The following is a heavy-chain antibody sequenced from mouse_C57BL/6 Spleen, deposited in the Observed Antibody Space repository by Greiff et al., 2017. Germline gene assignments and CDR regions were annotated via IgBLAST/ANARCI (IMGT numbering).Heavy chain of an antibody. J-gene: IGHJ2*01. D-gene: IGHD2-3*01. CDR2: ISAGGSYT. V-gene: IGHV5-4*01. CDR1: GFTFSSYA. Sequence: EVKLVESGGGLVKPGGSLKLSCAASGFTFSSYAMSWVRQTPEKRLEWVATISAGGSYTYYPDNVKGRFTISRDNAKNNLYLQMNHLKSEDTAMYYCARDRDGYYFDYWGQGTTLTVSS. CDR3: ARDRDGYYFDY.